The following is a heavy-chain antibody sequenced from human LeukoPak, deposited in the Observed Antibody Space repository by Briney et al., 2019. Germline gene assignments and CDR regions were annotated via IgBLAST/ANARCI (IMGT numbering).Heavy chain of an antibody. D-gene: IGHD3-10*01. CDR2: ISYDGSNK. CDR1: GFTFSSYA. Sequence: PGRSLRLSCAASGFTFSSYAMHWVRQAPGKGLEWVTVISYDGSNKYYADSVKGRFTISRDNSKNTLYLQMNSLRAEDTAVYYCARGAESWGQGTLVTVSS. V-gene: IGHV3-30-3*01. CDR3: ARGAES. J-gene: IGHJ4*02.